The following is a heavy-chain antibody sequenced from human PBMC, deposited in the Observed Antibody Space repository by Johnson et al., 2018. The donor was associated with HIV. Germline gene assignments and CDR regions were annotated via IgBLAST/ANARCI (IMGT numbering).Heavy chain of an antibody. CDR2: ISWHSGSI. V-gene: IGHV3-9*01. D-gene: IGHD4-17*01. Sequence: VQLVESGGGLVQPGRSLRLSCAASGFTFDDYAMHWVRQAPGKGLEWVSGISWHSGSIGYADSVKGRFTISRDNAKNSLYLQMNSLRAEDTALYYCAKDRHDYGDLDAFDIWGQGTMVTVSS. CDR1: GFTFDDYA. CDR3: AKDRHDYGDLDAFDI. J-gene: IGHJ3*02.